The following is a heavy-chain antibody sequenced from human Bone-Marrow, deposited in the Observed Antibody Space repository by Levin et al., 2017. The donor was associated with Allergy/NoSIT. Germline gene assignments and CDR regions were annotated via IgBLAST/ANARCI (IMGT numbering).Heavy chain of an antibody. D-gene: IGHD3-16*02. J-gene: IGHJ4*02. V-gene: IGHV4-39*01. CDR2: MYASLGT. Sequence: PGGSLRLSCTVSGVSLTSHDYYWGWIRQPPGKGLEWIGTMYASLGTKYNPSLKSRVTMSADTSKNQFTLTMTSMTAADTAVFYCATLGPGSRYPRIDFWGQGTLVTVSS. CDR1: GVSLTSHDYY. CDR3: ATLGPGSRYPRIDF.